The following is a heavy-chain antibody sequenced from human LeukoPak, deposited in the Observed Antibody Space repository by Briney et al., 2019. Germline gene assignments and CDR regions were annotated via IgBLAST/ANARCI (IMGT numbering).Heavy chain of an antibody. J-gene: IGHJ4*02. D-gene: IGHD3-10*01. CDR3: VYYYGSGSCYNVGRTFDY. CDR2: IYYSGST. Sequence: TSETLSLTCTVSGGSISSSSYYWGWIRQPPGKGLEWIGSIYYSGSTYYNPSLKSRVTISVDTSKNQFSLKLSSVTAADTAVYYCVYYYGSGSCYNVGRTFDYWGQGTLVTVSS. CDR1: GGSISSSSYY. V-gene: IGHV4-39*01.